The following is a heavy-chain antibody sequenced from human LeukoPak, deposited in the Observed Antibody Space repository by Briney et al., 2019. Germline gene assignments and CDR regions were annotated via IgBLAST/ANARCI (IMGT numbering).Heavy chain of an antibody. V-gene: IGHV1-69*06. CDR2: IIPMFGTT. J-gene: IGHJ3*02. CDR1: GGTFSNYA. CDR3: ARDLSDYDFWSGYYDDAFDI. Sequence: SVKVSCKASGGTFSNYAISWVRQAPGQGLEWMGRIIPMFGTTNYAQNFQGRVTITADKSTSTAYMELSSLRSEDTAVYYCARDLSDYDFWSGYYDDAFDIWGQGTMVTVSS. D-gene: IGHD3-3*01.